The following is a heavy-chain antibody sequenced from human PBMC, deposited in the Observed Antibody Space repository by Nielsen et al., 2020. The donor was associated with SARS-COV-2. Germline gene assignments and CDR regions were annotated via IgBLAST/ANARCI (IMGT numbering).Heavy chain of an antibody. CDR3: ARAYYDILTGPMSGDY. Sequence: WVRQAPGQGLEWMGWINTNTGNPTYAQGFTGRFVLSLDTSVSTAYLQISSLKAEDTAVYYCARAYYDILTGPMSGDYWGQGTLVTVSS. CDR2: INTNTGNP. V-gene: IGHV7-4-1*02. J-gene: IGHJ4*02. D-gene: IGHD3-9*01.